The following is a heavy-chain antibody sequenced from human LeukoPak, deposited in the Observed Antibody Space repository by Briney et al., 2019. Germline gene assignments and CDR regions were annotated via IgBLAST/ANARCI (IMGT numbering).Heavy chain of an antibody. CDR3: ARGRFRDSSLFDY. Sequence: ASVKVSCKASGYTFTSYGFSWVRQAPGQGLEWMGWISAYNGDTSYAQKLQGRVAMTTDTSTSTAYMELRSLRSDDTTVYYCARGRFRDSSLFDYWGQGTLVTVSS. V-gene: IGHV1-18*01. J-gene: IGHJ4*02. CDR2: ISAYNGDT. CDR1: GYTFTSYG. D-gene: IGHD2-15*01.